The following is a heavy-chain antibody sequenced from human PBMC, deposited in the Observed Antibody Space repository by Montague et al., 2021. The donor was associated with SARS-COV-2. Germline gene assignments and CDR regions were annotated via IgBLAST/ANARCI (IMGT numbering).Heavy chain of an antibody. CDR1: GFTFSSYS. D-gene: IGHD3-16*01. CDR2: ISSSSSYI. V-gene: IGHV3-21*01. CDR3: ARVPRIRFMENYHYYMDV. J-gene: IGHJ6*03. Sequence: SLRLSCAASGFTFSSYSMNWVRQAPGKGLEWVSSISSSSSYIYYADSVKGRFTISRDNAKNSLYLQMNSLRAEDTAVYYCARVPRIRFMENYHYYMDVWGKGTTVTVSS.